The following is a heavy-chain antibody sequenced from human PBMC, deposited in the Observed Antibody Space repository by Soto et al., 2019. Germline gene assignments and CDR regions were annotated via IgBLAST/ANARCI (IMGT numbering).Heavy chain of an antibody. CDR2: IIPIFGTA. CDR3: ARVMRGNCISTSCYYYYYGMDV. CDR1: GGTFSSYA. J-gene: IGHJ6*02. Sequence: GASVKVSCTASGGTFSSYAISWVRQAPGQGLEWMGGIIPIFGTANYAQKFQGRVTITADESTSTAYMELSSLRSEDTAVYYCARVMRGNCISTSCYYYYYGMDVWGQGTTVTVSS. D-gene: IGHD2-2*01. V-gene: IGHV1-69*13.